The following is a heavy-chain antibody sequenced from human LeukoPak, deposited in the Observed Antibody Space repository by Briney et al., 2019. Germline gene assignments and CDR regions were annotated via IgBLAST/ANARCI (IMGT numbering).Heavy chain of an antibody. CDR1: GFTVSSYS. CDR2: ISSSSSYI. J-gene: IGHJ4*02. Sequence: GGSLRLSCAASGFTVSSYSINWVRQAPGKRLEWVSSISSSSSYIYYADSVKGRFTISRYNAKNSLYLQMNSLRAEDTAVYYCAREEGYCSGGSCYSSDWGQATLVTVSS. CDR3: AREEGYCSGGSCYSSD. V-gene: IGHV3-21*01. D-gene: IGHD2-15*01.